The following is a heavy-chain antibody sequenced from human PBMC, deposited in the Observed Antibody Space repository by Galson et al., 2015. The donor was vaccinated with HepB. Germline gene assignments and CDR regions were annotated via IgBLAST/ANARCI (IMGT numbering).Heavy chain of an antibody. V-gene: IGHV1-18*04. Sequence: SVKVSCKVSGYSLNNYGISWVRQAPGQGLEWMGWISAYNGNTNYVQKLQGRVTMTTDTSTNTVYMELRSLRSDDTAVYYCASHSSGYYYQLPFDIWGQGTKVTVSS. CDR1: GYSLNNYG. J-gene: IGHJ3*02. CDR3: ASHSSGYYYQLPFDI. D-gene: IGHD3-22*01. CDR2: ISAYNGNT.